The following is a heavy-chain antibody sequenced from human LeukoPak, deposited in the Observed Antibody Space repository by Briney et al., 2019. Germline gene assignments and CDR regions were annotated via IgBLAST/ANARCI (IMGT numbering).Heavy chain of an antibody. J-gene: IGHJ4*02. CDR3: ARAALGPLYGGNDY. V-gene: IGHV3-33*01. Sequence: GGSLRLSCAASGFTFSSYGMHWVRQAPGKGLEWVAVIWYDGSNKYYADSVKGRFTISRDNSKNTLYLQMNSLRAEDTAVYYCARAALGPLYGGNDYWGQGTLVTVSS. CDR1: GFTFSSYG. CDR2: IWYDGSNK. D-gene: IGHD4-23*01.